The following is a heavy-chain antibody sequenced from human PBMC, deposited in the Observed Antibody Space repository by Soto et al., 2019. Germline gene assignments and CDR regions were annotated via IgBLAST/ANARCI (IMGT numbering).Heavy chain of an antibody. CDR1: GFPFSSRA. CDR3: AEWARYCSGADCRA. V-gene: IGHV3-23*01. Sequence: EVQLLESGGGLVQPGGSLRLSCAASGFPFSSRAMSWVRQAPGKGLERVSAISGSGTITYYAASVKGRFTISRDTSKNTLYLQMNSLRADDTAVYYCAEWARYCSGADCRAWGQGTLVTVSS. CDR2: ISGSGTIT. J-gene: IGHJ5*02. D-gene: IGHD2-15*01.